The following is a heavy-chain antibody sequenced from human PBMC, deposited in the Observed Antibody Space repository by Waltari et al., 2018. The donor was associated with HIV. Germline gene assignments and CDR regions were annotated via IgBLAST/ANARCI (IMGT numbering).Heavy chain of an antibody. D-gene: IGHD5-18*01. CDR1: GFTFGAYA. Sequence: EVQLVESGGGLVQSGRSLRLSCTASGFTFGAYAMSWFRQAPGKGLEWVGFIRSKTDGGTTEHAASVKDRFTISRDDSKSIAYLQMNSLKTEDTAVYYCSRSRGYSYGYADYWGQGTLVTVSS. CDR3: SRSRGYSYGYADY. CDR2: IRSKTDGGTT. V-gene: IGHV3-49*03. J-gene: IGHJ4*02.